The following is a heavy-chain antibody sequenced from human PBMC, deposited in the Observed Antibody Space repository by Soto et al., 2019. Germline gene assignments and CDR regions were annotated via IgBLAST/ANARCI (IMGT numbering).Heavy chain of an antibody. Sequence: ASVKVSCKASGYTFTGYYTHWVRQAPGQGLEWMGWINPNSGGTNYAQKFQGWVTMTRDTSISTAYMELSRLRSDDTAVYYCARGQSIAAAGSFPGYYYYYYYMDVWGKGTTVTVSS. CDR1: GYTFTGYY. CDR2: INPNSGGT. J-gene: IGHJ6*03. CDR3: ARGQSIAAAGSFPGYYYYYYYMDV. D-gene: IGHD6-13*01. V-gene: IGHV1-2*04.